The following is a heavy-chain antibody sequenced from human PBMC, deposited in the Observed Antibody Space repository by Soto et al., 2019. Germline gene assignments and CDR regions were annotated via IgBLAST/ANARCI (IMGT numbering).Heavy chain of an antibody. CDR3: ARGRRGSPFGVVIVYYYYYYMDA. CDR2: MNPNSGNT. J-gene: IGHJ6*03. V-gene: IGHV1-8*01. D-gene: IGHD3-3*01. Sequence: ASVKVSCKASGYTFTSYDINWVRQATGQGLEWMGWMNPNSGNTGYAQKFQGRVTMTRNTSISTAYMELSSLRSEDTAVYYCARGRRGSPFGVVIVYYYYYYMDAWGKGTTVTSP. CDR1: GYTFTSYD.